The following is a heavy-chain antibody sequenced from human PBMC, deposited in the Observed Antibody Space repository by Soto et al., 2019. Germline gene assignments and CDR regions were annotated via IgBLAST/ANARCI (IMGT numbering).Heavy chain of an antibody. CDR1: GFTFSNYG. V-gene: IGHV3-30*18. CDR3: AKAVGYSGSYYNDAFDI. D-gene: IGHD3-10*01. Sequence: GGSLRLSCAASGFTFSNYGMDWVRQAPGKGLEWVAVISSDGTNKYYADSVKGRFTISRDNSKNTLHLQMNSLRAEDTAVYYCAKAVGYSGSYYNDAFDIWGQGTMVTVSS. CDR2: ISSDGTNK. J-gene: IGHJ3*02.